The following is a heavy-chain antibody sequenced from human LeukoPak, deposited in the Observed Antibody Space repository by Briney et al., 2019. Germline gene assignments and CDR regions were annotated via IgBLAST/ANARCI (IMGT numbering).Heavy chain of an antibody. J-gene: IGHJ4*02. CDR1: GFTFSDYY. CDR2: ITSSGSTI. D-gene: IGHD3-10*01. Sequence: PGGSLRLSCAASGFTFSDYYMSWIRQAPGKGLEWLSYITSSGSTIYYADSVKGRFTISRDNAKNSLYLQMNSLRVEDTAVYYCARHYYHGSSHGGYWGQGTLVTVSS. V-gene: IGHV3-11*01. CDR3: ARHYYHGSSHGGY.